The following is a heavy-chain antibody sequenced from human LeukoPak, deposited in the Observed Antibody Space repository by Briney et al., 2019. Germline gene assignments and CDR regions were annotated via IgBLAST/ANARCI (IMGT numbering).Heavy chain of an antibody. Sequence: GGSLILSCAASGFTFSSYSMNWVRQAPGKGLEWLSYISSGSTTIYYADSVKGRFTISRDNARNSLYLHMNSLRDEDTAVYYCARKNDYDSSGYHNWFDPWGQGTLVTVSS. J-gene: IGHJ5*02. CDR1: GFTFSSYS. CDR3: ARKNDYDSSGYHNWFDP. D-gene: IGHD3-22*01. V-gene: IGHV3-48*02. CDR2: ISSGSTTI.